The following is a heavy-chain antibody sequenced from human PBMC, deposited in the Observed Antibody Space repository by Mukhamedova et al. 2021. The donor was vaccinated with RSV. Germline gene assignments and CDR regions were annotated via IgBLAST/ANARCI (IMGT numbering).Heavy chain of an antibody. CDR3: ARSSNWGPHWIDP. CDR1: ISSGSYY. V-gene: IGHV4-39*01. CDR2: ISYSETT. D-gene: IGHD7-27*01. Sequence: ISSGSYYWGWIRQPPGRGLEWIGSISYSETTYYNLSLKSRVTISADTSKTQFSLKLNSVTAADTAVYYCARSSNWGPHWIDPWGQGTLVTVSS. J-gene: IGHJ5*02.